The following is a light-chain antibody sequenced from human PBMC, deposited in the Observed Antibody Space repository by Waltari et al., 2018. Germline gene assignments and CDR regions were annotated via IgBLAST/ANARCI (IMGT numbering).Light chain of an antibody. CDR3: CSYAGGSYV. CDR1: SSDIGGYAY. J-gene: IGLJ1*01. V-gene: IGLV2-11*01. CDR2: DVT. Sequence: QSALPQPRSVSGSPGQSVTISCTGTSSDIGGYAYVSWYQQHPGKAPKLFIYDVTKRPSGVPDRFSGSRSGTTASLTISGLQPEDEADYDCCSYAGGSYVFGTGTKVTVL.